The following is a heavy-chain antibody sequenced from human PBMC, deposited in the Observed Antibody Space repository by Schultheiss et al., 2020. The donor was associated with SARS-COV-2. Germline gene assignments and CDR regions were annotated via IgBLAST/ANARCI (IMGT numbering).Heavy chain of an antibody. CDR2: IYYSGRT. CDR1: GDSINSGDYY. D-gene: IGHD4-23*01. CDR3: AREVVTPGWSYFDY. Sequence: LRLSCTVSGDSINSGDYYWTWIRQPPGKGLEWIAYIYYSGRTHYNASLKSRVSISRDTSKNQFSLKLSSVTAADTAVYYCAREVVTPGWSYFDYWGQGTLVTVSS. V-gene: IGHV4-30-4*01. J-gene: IGHJ4*02.